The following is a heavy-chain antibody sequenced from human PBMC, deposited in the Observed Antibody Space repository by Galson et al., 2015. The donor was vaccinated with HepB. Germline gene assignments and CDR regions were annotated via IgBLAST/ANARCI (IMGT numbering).Heavy chain of an antibody. V-gene: IGHV1-46*01. CDR3: ASAPGIAVAGTLF. CDR2: INPSGGST. Sequence: SVKVSCKASGYTFTSYYMHWVRQAPGQGLEWMGIINPSGGSTSYAQKFQGRVTMTRDTSTSTVYMELSSLRSEDTAVYYCASAPGIAVAGTLFWGQGTLVTVSS. J-gene: IGHJ4*02. CDR1: GYTFTSYY. D-gene: IGHD6-19*01.